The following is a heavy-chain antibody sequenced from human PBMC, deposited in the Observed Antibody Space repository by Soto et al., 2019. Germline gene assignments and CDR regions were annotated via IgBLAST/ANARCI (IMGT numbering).Heavy chain of an antibody. V-gene: IGHV5-51*01. D-gene: IGHD7-27*01. CDR3: ARHPSTPNLGYYGMDV. CDR1: GYSFTSYW. Sequence: LGESLKISCKGSGYSFTSYWIGWVRQMPGKGLEWMGIIYPGDSDTRYSPSFQGQVTISADKSISTAYLQWSSLKASDTAMYYWARHPSTPNLGYYGMDVWGQGTRVTVS. J-gene: IGHJ6*02. CDR2: IYPGDSDT.